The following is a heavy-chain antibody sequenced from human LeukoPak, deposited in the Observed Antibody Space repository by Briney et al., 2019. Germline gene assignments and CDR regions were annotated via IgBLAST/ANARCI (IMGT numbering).Heavy chain of an antibody. V-gene: IGHV1-18*04. J-gene: IGHJ3*02. CDR3: ARAPLWFGELYAFDI. CDR2: ISAYNGNT. CDR1: GYTFTSYG. Sequence: ASVKVSCKASGYTFTSYGISWVRQAPGQGLEWMGWISAYNGNTNYAQKLLGRVTMTTDTSTSTAYMELRSLRSDDTAVYYCARAPLWFGELYAFDIWGQGTMVTVSS. D-gene: IGHD3-10*01.